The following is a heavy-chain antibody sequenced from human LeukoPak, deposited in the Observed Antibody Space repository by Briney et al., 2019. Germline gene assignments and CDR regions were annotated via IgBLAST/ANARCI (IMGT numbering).Heavy chain of an antibody. J-gene: IGHJ4*02. V-gene: IGHV1-69*13. CDR2: IIPIFGTA. CDR1: GYTFTGYY. Sequence: AASVKVSCKASGYTFTGYYMHWVRQAPGQGLEWMGGIIPIFGTANYAQKFQGRVTITADESTSTAYMELSSLRSEDTAVYYCARWGGWFDYWGQGTLVTVSS. D-gene: IGHD6-19*01. CDR3: ARWGGWFDY.